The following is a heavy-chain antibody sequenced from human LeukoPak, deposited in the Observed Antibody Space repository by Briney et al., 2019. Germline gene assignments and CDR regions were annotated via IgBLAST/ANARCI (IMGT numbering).Heavy chain of an antibody. J-gene: IGHJ3*02. V-gene: IGHV3-48*03. Sequence: PGGSLRLSCAASGFTLSSYEMNWVRQAPGKGREWVSYISSSGSTIYYADSVRGRFTLSRDNAKNSLYVQMNSLRAEDTAVYYCARAQASRISMIVVVTGAFDIWGQGTMVTVSS. D-gene: IGHD3-22*01. CDR3: ARAQASRISMIVVVTGAFDI. CDR1: GFTLSSYE. CDR2: ISSSGSTI.